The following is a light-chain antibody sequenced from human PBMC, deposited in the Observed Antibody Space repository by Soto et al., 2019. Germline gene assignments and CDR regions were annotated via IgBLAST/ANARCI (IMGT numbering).Light chain of an antibody. CDR3: QQYNSSPRT. CDR2: GAS. CDR1: QSVSSSY. J-gene: IGKJ1*01. Sequence: EIVLTQSPGTLSLSPGERATLSCRASQSVSSSYLAWYQQKPGQAPRLLIYGASSRATGIPERFSGSGSGTDFTLTISRLEPDDFAAYYCQQYNSSPRTFGQGTKVEIK. V-gene: IGKV3-20*01.